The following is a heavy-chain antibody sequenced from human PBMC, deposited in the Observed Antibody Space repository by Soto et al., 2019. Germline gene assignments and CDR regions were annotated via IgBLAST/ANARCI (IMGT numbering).Heavy chain of an antibody. CDR2: ISSSSSYI. CDR3: ARDPGYSSSWYLFDY. CDR1: GFTFSSYS. J-gene: IGHJ4*02. D-gene: IGHD6-13*01. Sequence: GGSLRLSCAASGFTFSSYSMNWVRQAPGKGLEWVSSISSSSSYIYYADSVKGRFTISRDNAKNSLYLQMNSLRAEDTAVYYCARDPGYSSSWYLFDYWGQGTLVTVPS. V-gene: IGHV3-21*01.